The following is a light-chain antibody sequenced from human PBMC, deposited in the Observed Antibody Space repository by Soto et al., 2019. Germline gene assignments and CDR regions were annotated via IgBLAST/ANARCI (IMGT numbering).Light chain of an antibody. CDR1: SSDVGTYNY. Sequence: QSVLTQPPSASGSPGQSVTISCTGSSSDVGTYNYVSWYQQHPGKAPKLMIYEVSNRPSGVSNRFSGSKSGNTASLTISGLQAEDEADYYCSSFRSGSTLFGTGTKLTVL. V-gene: IGLV2-14*01. CDR3: SSFRSGSTL. CDR2: EVS. J-gene: IGLJ1*01.